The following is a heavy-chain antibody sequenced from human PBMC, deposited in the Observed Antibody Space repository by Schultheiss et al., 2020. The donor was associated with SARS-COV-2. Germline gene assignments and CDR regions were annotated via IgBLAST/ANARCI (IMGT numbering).Heavy chain of an antibody. D-gene: IGHD4-11*01. V-gene: IGHV3-23*01. CDR2: ISGSGGST. CDR1: GFTFSSYN. J-gene: IGHJ5*02. Sequence: GGSLRLSCAASGFTFSSYNMSWVRQAPGKGLEWVSAISGSGGSTYYADSVKGRFTISRDNSKNTLYLQMNSLRAEDTAVYYCAKDPHDYILLDPWGQGTLVTVSS. CDR3: AKDPHDYILLDP.